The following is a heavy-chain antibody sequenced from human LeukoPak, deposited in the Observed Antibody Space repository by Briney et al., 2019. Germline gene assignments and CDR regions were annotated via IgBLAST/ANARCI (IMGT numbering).Heavy chain of an antibody. Sequence: SETLSLTCTVSDDSISTHYWSWIRQPPGKGVEGIGYVYLSGITNYNPSLKSRVTMSVDTSKNQLSLKLSSVTAADTAVYYCARTARLPDSWGQGTLVTVSS. CDR2: VYLSGIT. CDR1: DDSISTHY. V-gene: IGHV4-4*09. J-gene: IGHJ4*02. D-gene: IGHD2-21*01. CDR3: ARTARLPDS.